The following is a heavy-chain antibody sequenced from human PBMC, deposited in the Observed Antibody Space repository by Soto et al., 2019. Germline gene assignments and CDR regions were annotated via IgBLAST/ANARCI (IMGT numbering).Heavy chain of an antibody. CDR3: ARATTYDQRNYFHY. Sequence: PGGSLRLSCAASGFTVSSNYMSWVRQAPGKGLEWVSVVYSGGDTYYADSVKGRFTISRDNSKNTLYLQMNSLRAEDTAVYYSARATTYDQRNYFHYWGQGTLVTVSS. CDR1: GFTVSSNY. J-gene: IGHJ4*02. V-gene: IGHV3-66*01. D-gene: IGHD3-16*01. CDR2: VYSGGDT.